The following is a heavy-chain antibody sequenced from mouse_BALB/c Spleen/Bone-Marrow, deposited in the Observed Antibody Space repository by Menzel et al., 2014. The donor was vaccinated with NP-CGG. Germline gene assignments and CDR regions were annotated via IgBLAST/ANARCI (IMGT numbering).Heavy chain of an antibody. V-gene: IGHV2-9*02. J-gene: IGHJ4*01. Sequence: VNLVESGPGLVAPSQSLSITCTVSGFSLTDYGVHWIRQPPGKGLEWLGVAWAGGNTNYNSALMSRLRISKDSSESQVFLKMNSLQTDDTAIYYCARDRGFNNAMDYWGQGASVTVSS. D-gene: IGHD3-1*01. CDR3: ARDRGFNNAMDY. CDR1: GFSLTDYG. CDR2: AWAGGNT.